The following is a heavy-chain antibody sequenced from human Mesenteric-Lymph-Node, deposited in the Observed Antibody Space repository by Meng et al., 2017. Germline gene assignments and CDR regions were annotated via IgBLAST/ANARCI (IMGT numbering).Heavy chain of an antibody. J-gene: IGHJ6*02. D-gene: IGHD3/OR15-3a*01. CDR3: ARGTGRSGGFSFYGMDV. CDR2: IIPIFGTA. CDR1: RGTFSSYA. V-gene: IGHV1-69*13. Sequence: SVKVSCKASRGTFSSYAISWVRHAPGQGLEWMGGIIPIFGTANYAQKLQGRVTITADEATSTAYMELSSLRSEDTAVYYCARGTGRSGGFSFYGMDVGGQGTTVTVSS.